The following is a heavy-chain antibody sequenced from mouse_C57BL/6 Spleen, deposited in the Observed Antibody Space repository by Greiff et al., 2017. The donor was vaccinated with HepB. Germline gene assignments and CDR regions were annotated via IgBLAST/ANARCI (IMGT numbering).Heavy chain of an antibody. Sequence: QVQLQQPGAELVRPGTSVKLSCKASGYTFTSYWIHWVKQRPGQGLEWIGVIDPSDSYTNYNQKFKGKATLTVDTSSSTAYMQLSSLTSEDSAVYYCARYSSGYGAYWGQGTLVTVSA. CDR1: GYTFTSYW. D-gene: IGHD3-2*02. J-gene: IGHJ3*01. CDR2: IDPSDSYT. CDR3: ARYSSGYGAY. V-gene: IGHV1-59*01.